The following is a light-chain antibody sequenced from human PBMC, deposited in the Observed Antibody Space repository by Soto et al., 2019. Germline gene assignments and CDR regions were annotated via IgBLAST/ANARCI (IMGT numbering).Light chain of an antibody. CDR3: QQYNNWSRT. CDR1: QSVSSS. V-gene: IGKV3-15*01. Sequence: EIIMTQSPATLSVSPGERATLSCRASQSVSSSLAWYQQKPGQAPRLLIYGASTRATGIPARFSGSGSGTEFTLTISSLQSEDFAVYYCQQYNNWSRTFGQGTKVDI. J-gene: IGKJ1*01. CDR2: GAS.